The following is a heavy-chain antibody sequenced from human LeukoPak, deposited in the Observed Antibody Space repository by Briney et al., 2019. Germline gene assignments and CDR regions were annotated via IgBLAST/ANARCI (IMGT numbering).Heavy chain of an antibody. J-gene: IGHJ4*02. D-gene: IGHD3-10*01. CDR2: ISGSGGST. CDR3: AKSRGSGLFDY. Sequence: GGSLRLSCAASGFTFSSYAMNWVRQAPGKGLEWVSGISGSGGSTYYADSVKGRFTISRDNSKNTLYLQMNSLRAEDTAVYYCAKSRGSGLFDYWGQGTLVTVAS. V-gene: IGHV3-23*01. CDR1: GFTFSSYA.